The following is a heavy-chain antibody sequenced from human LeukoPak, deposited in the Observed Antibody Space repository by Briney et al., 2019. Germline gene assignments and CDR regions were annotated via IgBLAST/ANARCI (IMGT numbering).Heavy chain of an antibody. Sequence: SVKVSCMASGGTFSSYAISWVRQAPGQGLEWMGRIIPILGIANYAQKFQGRVTITADKSTSTAYMELSSLRSEDTAVYYCARDTGDIVVVPAARKGWFDPWGQGTLVTVSS. J-gene: IGHJ5*02. CDR3: ARDTGDIVVVPAARKGWFDP. CDR1: GGTFSSYA. D-gene: IGHD2-2*01. CDR2: IIPILGIA. V-gene: IGHV1-69*04.